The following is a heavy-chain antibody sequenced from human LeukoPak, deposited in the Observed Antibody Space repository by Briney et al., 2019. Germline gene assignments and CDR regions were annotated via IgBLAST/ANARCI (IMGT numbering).Heavy chain of an antibody. V-gene: IGHV3-30*02. J-gene: IGHJ3*02. Sequence: GGSLRLSCAPSGFTFSSYGMHWVRQAPGKGLEWVAFIRNDGSIRYYADSLKGRFTISRDNSKNTLYLQMNSLRAEDTAVYYCARDWSIAAATAFDIWGQGTMVTVSS. CDR2: IRNDGSIR. CDR1: GFTFSSYG. D-gene: IGHD6-13*01. CDR3: ARDWSIAAATAFDI.